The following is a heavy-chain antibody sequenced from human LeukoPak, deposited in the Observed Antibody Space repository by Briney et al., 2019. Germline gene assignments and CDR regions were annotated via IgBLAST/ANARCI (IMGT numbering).Heavy chain of an antibody. V-gene: IGHV5-51*01. CDR1: GYSFNSYW. Sequence: GESLKISCKGSGYSFNSYWIGWVRQMPGKGLEWMGIIYPGDSDTRYSPSFQGQVTISADKSISTAYLQWSSLKASDTAMYYCARLGGLLLWFGESGFDYWGQGTLVTVSS. CDR2: IYPGDSDT. D-gene: IGHD3-10*01. J-gene: IGHJ4*02. CDR3: ARLGGLLLWFGESGFDY.